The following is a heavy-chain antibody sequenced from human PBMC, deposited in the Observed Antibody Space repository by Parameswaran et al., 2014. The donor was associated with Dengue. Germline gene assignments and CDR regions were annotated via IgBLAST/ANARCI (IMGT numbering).Heavy chain of an antibody. D-gene: IGHD2-2*01. Sequence: WVRQAPGQGLEWMGGIIPIFGTANYAQKFQGRVTITADESTSTAYMELSSLRSEDTAVYYCARGGCSSTSCYDPNWFDPWGQGTLVTVSS. J-gene: IGHJ5*02. CDR2: IIPIFGTA. V-gene: IGHV1-69*01. CDR3: ARGGCSSTSCYDPNWFDP.